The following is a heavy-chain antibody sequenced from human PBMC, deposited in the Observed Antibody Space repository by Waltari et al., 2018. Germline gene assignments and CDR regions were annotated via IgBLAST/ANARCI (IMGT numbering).Heavy chain of an antibody. CDR3: AILLATVTTLMDSDY. CDR1: GFTFSSYS. Sequence: EVQLVESGGGLVKPGGSLRLSCAASGFTFSSYSMNWVRQAPGKGLEWVSSISSSSSYIYYADSVKGRFTISRDNAKNSLYLQMNSLRAEDTAVYYCAILLATVTTLMDSDYWGQGTLVTVSS. V-gene: IGHV3-21*01. D-gene: IGHD4-17*01. CDR2: ISSSSSYI. J-gene: IGHJ4*02.